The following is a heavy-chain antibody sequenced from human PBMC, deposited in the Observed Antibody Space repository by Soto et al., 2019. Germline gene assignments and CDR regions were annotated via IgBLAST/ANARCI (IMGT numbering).Heavy chain of an antibody. CDR2: ISLDGSRT. D-gene: IGHD2-21*01. CDR3: ASAPPWYSLGHRYYGTDV. CDR1: GFTFGSYW. J-gene: IGHJ6*02. V-gene: IGHV3-74*01. Sequence: GGSLRLSCAAPGFTFGSYWMHWVRQAPGKGLVWVSHISLDGSRTTYADSVKGRFTISRDNAKSTLYLLMNSLRAEDPAVYYCASAPPWYSLGHRYYGTDVWGPATTVTVSS.